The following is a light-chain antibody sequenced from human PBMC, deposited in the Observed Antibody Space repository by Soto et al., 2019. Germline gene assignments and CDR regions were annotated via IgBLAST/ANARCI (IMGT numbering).Light chain of an antibody. CDR2: GAS. V-gene: IGKV3-20*01. CDR1: QSVSSSY. CDR3: QQYGNSPIT. Sequence: IVLTQSPGTLSLSPGARATLSCRPSQSVSSSYLAWYQQKPGQAPRLLIYGASSRATGIPDRFSGSGSGTDFTLTISRLEPEDFAVYYGQQYGNSPITFGQGTRLEIK. J-gene: IGKJ5*01.